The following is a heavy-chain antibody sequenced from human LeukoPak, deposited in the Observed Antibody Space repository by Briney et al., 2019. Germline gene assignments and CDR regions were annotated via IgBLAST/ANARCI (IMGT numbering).Heavy chain of an antibody. V-gene: IGHV3-21*01. CDR1: GFTFSSYS. J-gene: IGHJ4*02. D-gene: IGHD3-10*01. CDR2: ISSSSSYI. Sequence: AGSLRLSCAASGFTFSSYSMNWVRQAPGKGLEWVSSISSSSSYIYYADSVKGRFTISRDNAKNSLYLQMNSLRAEDTAVYYCARDRKGGSGSYYRSLYDYWGQGTLVTVSS. CDR3: ARDRKGGSGSYYRSLYDY.